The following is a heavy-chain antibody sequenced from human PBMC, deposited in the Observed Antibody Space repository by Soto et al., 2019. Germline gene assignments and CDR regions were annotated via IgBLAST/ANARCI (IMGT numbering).Heavy chain of an antibody. CDR3: ARDNSPGGYDFAGYYYYGMDV. Sequence: PGGSLRISCAASGFTFSSYSMNWVRQAPGKGLEWVSYISSSSTIYYADSVKGRFTISRDNAKNSLYLQMNSLRDEDTAVYYCARDNSPGGYDFAGYYYYGMDVWGQGTTVTVSS. V-gene: IGHV3-48*02. D-gene: IGHD5-12*01. J-gene: IGHJ6*02. CDR1: GFTFSSYS. CDR2: ISSSSTI.